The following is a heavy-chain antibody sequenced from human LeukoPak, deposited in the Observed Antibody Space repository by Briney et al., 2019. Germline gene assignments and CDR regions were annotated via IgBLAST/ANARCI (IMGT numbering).Heavy chain of an antibody. CDR2: IRNDGSII. J-gene: IGHJ1*01. V-gene: IGHV3-30*02. CDR3: AKDLSRHPEGLQH. D-gene: IGHD1-14*01. Sequence: GGSLRLSCAASGFTFSSYGMHWIRQAPGKGLEWVAFIRNDGSIIYNADSVKGRFTISRDNSKNTLYLQMNSLRVDDTAVYYCAKDLSRHPEGLQHWGQGTLVTVSS. CDR1: GFTFSSYG.